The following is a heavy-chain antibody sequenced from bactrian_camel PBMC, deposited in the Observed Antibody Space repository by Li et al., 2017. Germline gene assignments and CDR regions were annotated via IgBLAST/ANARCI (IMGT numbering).Heavy chain of an antibody. D-gene: IGHD6*01. CDR3: AADFAMLVRWLLVENEYTS. V-gene: IGHV3S55*01. CDR2: ADADRRT. Sequence: VQLVESGGGSVQAGGSLRLSCVASGDTIGRYCMGWFRQGPGKEREGVAAADADRRTIYGDFVEGRFTIDRVNARNILYLRMHDLKPEDTARYYCAADFAMLVRWLLVENEYTSWGQGTQVTVS. J-gene: IGHJ4*01. CDR1: GDTIGRYC.